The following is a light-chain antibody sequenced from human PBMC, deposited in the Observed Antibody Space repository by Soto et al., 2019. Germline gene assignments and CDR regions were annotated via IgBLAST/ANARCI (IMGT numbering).Light chain of an antibody. CDR3: LLYSSDSRT. V-gene: IGKV1-5*03. J-gene: IGKJ4*02. CDR1: QSISAW. CDR2: KAS. Sequence: DIQMTQSPSTMSASVGDRVTITCRASQSISAWLAWYQQKPVKAPKLLIYKASSLESVVPSRFIGSGSGTEFTPTISSLRLVEFSTYEYLLYSSDSRTFGRGTNVDIK.